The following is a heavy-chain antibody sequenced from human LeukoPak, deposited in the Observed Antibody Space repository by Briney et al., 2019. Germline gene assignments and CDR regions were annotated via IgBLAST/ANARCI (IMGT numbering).Heavy chain of an antibody. CDR1: GYTFTSYH. Sequence: ASVKVSCKASGYTFTSYHMHWVRQAPGQGLEWMGIINPSGGSTSYAQKFQGRVTMTRDTSTSTVYMELSSLRSEDTAVYYCARAPVGHPGWFDPWGQGTLITVSS. CDR2: INPSGGST. D-gene: IGHD1-26*01. CDR3: ARAPVGHPGWFDP. J-gene: IGHJ5*02. V-gene: IGHV1-46*01.